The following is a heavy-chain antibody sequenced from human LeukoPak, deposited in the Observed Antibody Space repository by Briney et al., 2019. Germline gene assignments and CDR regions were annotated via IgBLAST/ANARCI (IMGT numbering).Heavy chain of an antibody. CDR1: GYTFTSYD. V-gene: IGHV1-8*01. Sequence: ASVKVSCKASGYTFTSYDINWVRQATGQGLEWMGWMNPNSGNTGYAQKFQGRVTMTRNTSISTAYMELSSLRSADTAVYYCARGRGLFSPGGGYYYYMDVWGKGTTVTVSS. D-gene: IGHD3/OR15-3a*01. CDR3: ARGRGLFSPGGGYYYYMDV. J-gene: IGHJ6*03. CDR2: MNPNSGNT.